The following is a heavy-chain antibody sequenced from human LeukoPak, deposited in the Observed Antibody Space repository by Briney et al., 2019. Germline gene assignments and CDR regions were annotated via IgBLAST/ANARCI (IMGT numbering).Heavy chain of an antibody. CDR1: GFTFDDYA. D-gene: IGHD2-2*01. V-gene: IGHV3-9*01. J-gene: IGHJ4*02. CDR2: ISWSSGSI. CDR3: AKDMKYHLRFFDF. Sequence: PRGSLRLSCAASGFTFDDYAMHWVRQAPGKGLEWVSGISWSSGSIGYADSVKGRFTISRDNAKNSLYLQMNSLRAEDTALYYCAKDMKYHLRFFDFWGQGTLVTVSS.